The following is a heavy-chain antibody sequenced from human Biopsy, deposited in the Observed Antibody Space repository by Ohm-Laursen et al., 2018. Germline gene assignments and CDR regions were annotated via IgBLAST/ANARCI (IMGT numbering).Heavy chain of an antibody. D-gene: IGHD3-22*01. CDR3: ASVVLGPTNDAFDL. J-gene: IGHJ3*01. Sequence: GTLSLTWTVSGGPIDSYYWSWIRQPPGKALEWIGYIYFTGRTSYNPSLKSRVTMSVNTSKKQFSLRLSSVTAADTAMYYCASVVLGPTNDAFDLWGQGTMVVVSS. CDR1: GGPIDSYY. CDR2: IYFTGRT. V-gene: IGHV4-59*12.